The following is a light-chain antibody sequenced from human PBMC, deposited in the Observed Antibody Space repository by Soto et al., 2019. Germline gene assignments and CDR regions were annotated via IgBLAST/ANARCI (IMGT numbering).Light chain of an antibody. CDR1: SSDVGGYNY. CDR3: CSYRGSYTWV. Sequence: QSALTQPRSVSGSPGQSVTISCTGTSSDVGGYNYVSWYQQYPGKAPKFMIYDVTKRPSGVPDRFSGSKSGNTASLTISGLQAEDEADYYCCSYRGSYTWVFGGGTQLTVL. J-gene: IGLJ3*02. CDR2: DVT. V-gene: IGLV2-11*01.